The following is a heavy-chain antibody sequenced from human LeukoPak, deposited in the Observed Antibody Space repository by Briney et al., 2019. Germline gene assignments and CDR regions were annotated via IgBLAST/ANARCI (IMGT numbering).Heavy chain of an antibody. CDR1: GGSISSGSYY. V-gene: IGHV4-61*02. D-gene: IGHD4-17*01. CDR2: IYTSGST. J-gene: IGHJ2*01. CDR3: ARVVGTVTTGWYFDL. Sequence: PSQTLSLTCTVSGGSISSGSYYWSWIRQPPGKGLEWIGRIYTSGSTNYNPSLKSRVTISVDTSKNQFSLKLSSVTAADTAVYYCARVVGTVTTGWYFDLGGRGTLVTVSS.